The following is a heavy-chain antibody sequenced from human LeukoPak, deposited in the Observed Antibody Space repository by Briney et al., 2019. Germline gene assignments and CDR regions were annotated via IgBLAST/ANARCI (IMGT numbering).Heavy chain of an antibody. CDR1: GFTFSSYG. D-gene: IGHD6-19*01. CDR3: AKDSRWLVRGYFDY. CDR2: ISYDGSNK. V-gene: IGHV3-30*18. Sequence: GRSLRLSCTASGFTFSSYGMHWVRQAPGKGLEWVAVISYDGSNKYYADSVKGRFTISRDNSKNTLYLQMNSLRAEDTAVYYCAKDSRWLVRGYFDYWGQGTLVTVSS. J-gene: IGHJ4*02.